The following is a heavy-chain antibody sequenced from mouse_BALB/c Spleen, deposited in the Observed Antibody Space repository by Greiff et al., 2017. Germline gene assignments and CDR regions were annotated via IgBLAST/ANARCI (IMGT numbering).Heavy chain of an antibody. CDR3: TRYYRYFEDAMDY. D-gene: IGHD2-14*01. CDR1: GYTFTDYE. CDR2: IDPETGGT. Sequence: QVQLQQSGAELVRPGASVTLSCKASGYTFTDYEMHWVKQTPVHGLEWIGAIDPETGGTAYNQKFKGKATLTADKSSSTAYMELRSLTSEDSAVYYCTRYYRYFEDAMDYWGQGTSVTVSS. J-gene: IGHJ4*01. V-gene: IGHV1-15*01.